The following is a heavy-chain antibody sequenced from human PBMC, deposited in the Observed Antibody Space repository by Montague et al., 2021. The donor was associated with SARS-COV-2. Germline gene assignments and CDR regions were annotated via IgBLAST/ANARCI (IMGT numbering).Heavy chain of an antibody. CDR3: ARVLLSGMDV. Sequence: SETLSLTCTVSGGSISGYYWSWIRQPPGKGPEWIGNIYDTGNTNYNPSLKSRVTISEDTSKNQFSLRLTSVTAADTAVYYCARVLLSGMDVWGQGTTVTVSS. D-gene: IGHD2-15*01. V-gene: IGHV4-59*01. CDR1: GGSISGYY. J-gene: IGHJ6*02. CDR2: IYDTGNT.